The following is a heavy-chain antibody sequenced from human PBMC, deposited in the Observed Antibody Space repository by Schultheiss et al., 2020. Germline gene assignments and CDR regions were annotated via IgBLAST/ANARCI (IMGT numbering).Heavy chain of an antibody. V-gene: IGHV4-61*01. D-gene: IGHD2-15*01. CDR1: GGSVSSGSYY. J-gene: IGHJ4*02. CDR3: ARVAAGIVVSSYIDY. Sequence: SETLSLTCTVSGGSVSSGSYYWSWIRQPPGKGLEWIGYIYYSGSTNYNPSLKSRVTISVDTSKNLFSLKLSSVTAADTAVYYCARVAAGIVVSSYIDYWGQGTLVIVSS. CDR2: IYYSGST.